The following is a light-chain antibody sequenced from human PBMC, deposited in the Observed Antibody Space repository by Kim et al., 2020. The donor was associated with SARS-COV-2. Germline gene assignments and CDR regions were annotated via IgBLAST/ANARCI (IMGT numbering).Light chain of an antibody. CDR2: DVS. CDR3: SSYTISTTWV. V-gene: IGLV2-14*01. CDR1: SGDVGLYNY. Sequence: QSALTQPASVSGSPGQSITISCTGTSGDVGLYNYVSWYQQYPGKAPKLMIYDVSKRPSGVSDRFSGSKSGNTASLTISRLQAEDEADYHCSSYTISTTWVFGGGTQLTVL. J-gene: IGLJ3*02.